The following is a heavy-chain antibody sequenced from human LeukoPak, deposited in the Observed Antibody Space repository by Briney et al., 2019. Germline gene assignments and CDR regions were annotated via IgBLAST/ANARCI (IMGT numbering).Heavy chain of an antibody. V-gene: IGHV4-39*07. J-gene: IGHJ4*02. CDR2: VYSRGST. CDR3: ARDSGLFGSGYQTNFDY. Sequence: TASETLSLTCTVSGGSISSSNSFWAWIRQPPGKGLEWVGTVYSRGSTYYSPPLKSRVTVSIDTSKNQFSLKLTSVTAADTAVYYCARDSGLFGSGYQTNFDYWGQGTLVTASS. D-gene: IGHD3-22*01. CDR1: GGSISSSNSF.